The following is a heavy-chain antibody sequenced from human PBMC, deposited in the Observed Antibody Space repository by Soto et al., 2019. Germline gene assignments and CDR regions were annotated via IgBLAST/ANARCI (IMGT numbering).Heavy chain of an antibody. D-gene: IGHD4-17*01. Sequence: QVQLVQSGAEVKKPGASVKVSCKTSGYTFASYGISWVRQAPGQGLEWMGWSSTYNGNRNYAQKFQGRVTMTTDTSTSTAYMELRSLRSADTAVYYCARDPLHYGDYYRFDIWGQGTMVTVSS. CDR2: SSTYNGNR. V-gene: IGHV1-18*01. J-gene: IGHJ3*02. CDR3: ARDPLHYGDYYRFDI. CDR1: GYTFASYG.